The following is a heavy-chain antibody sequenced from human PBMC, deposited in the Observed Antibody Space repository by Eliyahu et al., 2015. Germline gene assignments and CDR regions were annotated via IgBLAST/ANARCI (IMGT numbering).Heavy chain of an antibody. Sequence: QLQLQESGPGLVKPSETXSLTCTXXGGXISSSSXXWGWLRQPPGKGLEWIGSINYGGGTYYNPSLKTRVTISVDTSKNQFSLKLSSVTAADTAVYSCARRASGLNWFDPWGQGTLVTVSS. CDR2: INYGGGT. V-gene: IGHV4-39*01. CDR1: GGXISSSSXX. CDR3: ARRASGLNWFDP. J-gene: IGHJ5*02.